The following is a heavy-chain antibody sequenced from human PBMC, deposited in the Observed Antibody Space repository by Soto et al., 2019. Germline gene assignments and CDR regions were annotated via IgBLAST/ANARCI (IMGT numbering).Heavy chain of an antibody. D-gene: IGHD6-19*01. Sequence: SETLSLTCAVYGGSFSGYYWSWIRQPPGKGLEWIGEINHSGSTNYNPSLKSRVTISVDTSKNQFSLKLSSVTAADTAVYYCARGVKQWLHTSDIYYYYGMDVWGQGTTVIVSS. J-gene: IGHJ6*02. CDR1: GGSFSGYY. CDR3: ARGVKQWLHTSDIYYYYGMDV. V-gene: IGHV4-34*01. CDR2: INHSGST.